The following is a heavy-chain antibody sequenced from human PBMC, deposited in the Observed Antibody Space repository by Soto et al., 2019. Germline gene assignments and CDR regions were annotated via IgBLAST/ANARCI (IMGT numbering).Heavy chain of an antibody. V-gene: IGHV1-18*01. CDR2: ISAYNGNT. D-gene: IGHD2-2*01. J-gene: IGHJ4*02. CDR3: ARRYCSSTSCYHYFDY. Sequence: ASVKVSCKASGYTFTSYGISWVRQAPGQGLEWMGWISAYNGNTNYAQKLQGRVTMTTDTSTSTAYMGLRSLRSDDTAVYYCARRYCSSTSCYHYFDYWGQGTLVTVSS. CDR1: GYTFTSYG.